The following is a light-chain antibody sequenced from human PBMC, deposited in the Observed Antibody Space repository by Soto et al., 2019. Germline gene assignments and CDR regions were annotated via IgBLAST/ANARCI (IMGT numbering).Light chain of an antibody. CDR2: AAS. J-gene: IGKJ2*01. CDR1: QTPRSY. CDR3: QQSYSTPYT. Sequence: DIQLTQFPSSLFASVGERVAITCRASQTPRSYLNWYQQKPGKAPKLLIYAASRLQSGVPSRISGSGSGTDFTLTISTLQPEDSATYYCQQSYSTPYTFGQGTQVEIK. V-gene: IGKV1-39*01.